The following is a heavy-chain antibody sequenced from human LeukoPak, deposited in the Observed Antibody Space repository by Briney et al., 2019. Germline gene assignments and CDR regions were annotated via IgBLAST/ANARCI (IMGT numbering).Heavy chain of an antibody. CDR1: GYTFTCYY. V-gene: IGHV1-2*02. D-gene: IGHD2-15*01. CDR3: ARVRTYCSGGSCLDY. J-gene: IGHJ4*02. CDR2: INPNSGGT. Sequence: ASVKVSCKASGYTFTCYYMHWVRQAPGQGLEWMGWINPNSGGTNYAQKFQGRVTMTRDTSISTAYMELSRLRSDDTAVYYCARVRTYCSGGSCLDYWGQGTLVTVSS.